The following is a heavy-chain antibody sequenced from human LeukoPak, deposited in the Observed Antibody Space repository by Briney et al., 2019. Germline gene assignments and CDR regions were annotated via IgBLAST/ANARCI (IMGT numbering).Heavy chain of an antibody. J-gene: IGHJ6*02. CDR2: IYYSGST. Sequence: SETLSLACTVSGGSISSYYWSWIRQPPGKGLEWIGYIYYSGSTNYNPSLKSRVTISVDTSKNQFSLKLSSVTAADTAVYYCARSDYYYYYGMDVWGQGTTVTVSS. V-gene: IGHV4-59*08. CDR1: GGSISSYY. CDR3: ARSDYYYYYGMDV.